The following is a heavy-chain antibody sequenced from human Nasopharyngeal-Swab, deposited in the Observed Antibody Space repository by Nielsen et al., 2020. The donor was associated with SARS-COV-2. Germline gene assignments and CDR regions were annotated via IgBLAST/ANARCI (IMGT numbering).Heavy chain of an antibody. Sequence: KVSCKGSGYSFTSYWIGWVRQMPGKGLEWMGRIDPSDSYTNYSPSFQGHVTISADKSISTAYLQWSSLKASDTAMYYCARHQPTIAVDWFDPWGQGTLVTVSS. CDR2: IDPSDSYT. D-gene: IGHD6-19*01. V-gene: IGHV5-10-1*01. CDR1: GYSFTSYW. J-gene: IGHJ5*02. CDR3: ARHQPTIAVDWFDP.